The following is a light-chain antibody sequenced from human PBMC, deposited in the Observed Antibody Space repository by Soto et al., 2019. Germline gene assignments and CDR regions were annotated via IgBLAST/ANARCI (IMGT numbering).Light chain of an antibody. CDR2: AAS. CDR1: QGIGSW. J-gene: IGKJ5*01. V-gene: IGKV1D-12*01. CDR3: QQTNTFPST. Sequence: DIQMTQSPSSVSASVGDRLTITCRASQGIGSWLAWYQHKPGKAPKLLIYAASNLQGGVPSRFSGSGSGTDFALTINSLQPEDFATYYCQQTNTFPSTFGQGTRLEIK.